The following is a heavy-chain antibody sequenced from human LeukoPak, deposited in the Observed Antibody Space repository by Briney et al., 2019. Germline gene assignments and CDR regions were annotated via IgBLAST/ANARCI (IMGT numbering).Heavy chain of an antibody. Sequence: ASVKVSCKASGYTFTGYYMHWVRQAPGQGLEWMGWINPNSGGTNYAQKFQGRVTMTRDTSISTAYMELSRLRSDDTAVYYCARGLILTYYYGSGSSLGYWGQGTLVTVSS. CDR3: ARGLILTYYYGSGSSLGY. J-gene: IGHJ4*02. CDR1: GYTFTGYY. V-gene: IGHV1-2*02. CDR2: INPNSGGT. D-gene: IGHD3-10*01.